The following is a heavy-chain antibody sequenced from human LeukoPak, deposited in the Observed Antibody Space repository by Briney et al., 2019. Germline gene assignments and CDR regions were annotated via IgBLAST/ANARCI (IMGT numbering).Heavy chain of an antibody. V-gene: IGHV3-23*01. D-gene: IGHD3-22*01. CDR3: AIMHPYYDGNGYWVQ. J-gene: IGHJ4*02. CDR1: GFTFSSYA. Sequence: GESLRLSCAASGFTFSSYAMSWVRQAPGKGLEWVSAISVSGASTSNADPVKGRFTISRDNPRNTLYLQMNSLRAEDTALYYCAIMHPYYDGNGYWVQWGQGTLVTVSS. CDR2: ISVSGAST.